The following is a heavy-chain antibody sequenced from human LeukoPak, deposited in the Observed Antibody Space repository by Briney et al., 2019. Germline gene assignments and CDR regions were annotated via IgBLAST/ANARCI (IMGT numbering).Heavy chain of an antibody. CDR3: ARDKYSSGWYVLDY. J-gene: IGHJ4*02. V-gene: IGHV3-30-3*01. D-gene: IGHD6-19*01. CDR1: GFTFSSYA. CDR2: ISYDGSNK. Sequence: GGSLRLSCAASGFTFSSYAMHWVRQAPGKGLEWVAVISYDGSNKYYADSVKGRFTISGDNSKNTLYLQMNSLRAEDTAVYYCARDKYSSGWYVLDYWGQGTLVTVSS.